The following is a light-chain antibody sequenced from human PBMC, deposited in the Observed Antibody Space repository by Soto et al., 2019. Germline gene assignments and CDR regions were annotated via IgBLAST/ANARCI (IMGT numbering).Light chain of an antibody. V-gene: IGKV1-39*01. J-gene: IGKJ3*01. CDR3: HQSYSTPRVT. CDR1: QSISSY. CDR2: AAS. Sequence: DIQMTQSPSSLSASVGDRVTITCRASQSISSYLNWYQQKPGKAPKLLIYAASILHSGVPSRFSGSGSGTDFTLTISSLQPEDFATYYCHQSYSTPRVTFGPGTKVDIK.